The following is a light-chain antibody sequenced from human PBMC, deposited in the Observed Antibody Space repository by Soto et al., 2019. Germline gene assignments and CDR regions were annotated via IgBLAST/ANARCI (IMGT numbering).Light chain of an antibody. J-gene: IGLJ1*01. Sequence: QSALTQPASVSGSPGQSLTISCTGTSSDVGGFYYVSWYQQHPGKAPKLLIYEVSNRPSGVPDRFSASKSGKTAALTISGLQAVDEADYYCSSYIDTSSLEVFGTGTKLTVL. CDR3: SSYIDTSSLEV. CDR1: SSDVGGFYY. V-gene: IGLV2-14*01. CDR2: EVS.